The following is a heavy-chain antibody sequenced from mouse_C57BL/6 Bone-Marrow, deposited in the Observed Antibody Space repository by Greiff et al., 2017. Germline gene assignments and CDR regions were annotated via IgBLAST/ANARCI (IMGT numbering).Heavy chain of an antibody. CDR1: GFTFSSYA. CDR3: ARGEAYYSNSVYYAMDY. J-gene: IGHJ4*01. Sequence: EVKLVESGGGLVKPGGSLKLSCAASGFTFSSYAMSWVRQTPEKRLEWVATISDGGSYTYYPDNVKGRFTISRDNAKNNLYLQMSHLKSEDTAMYYCARGEAYYSNSVYYAMDYWGQGTSVTVSS. CDR2: ISDGGSYT. V-gene: IGHV5-4*03. D-gene: IGHD2-5*01.